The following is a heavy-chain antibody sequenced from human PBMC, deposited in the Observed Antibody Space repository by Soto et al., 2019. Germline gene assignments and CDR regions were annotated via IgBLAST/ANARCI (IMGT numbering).Heavy chain of an antibody. J-gene: IGHJ4*02. CDR1: GFSFSTYW. CDR3: ARDGIGGTVFRGCLDY. D-gene: IGHD1-7*01. V-gene: IGHV3-7*01. Sequence: GGSLRLSCAASGFSFSTYWMTWVRQAPGKGLEWVATIRQDGIKKHYVDSVKGRFTISRDNAANTLYLQMNSLGAEDTAIYYCARDGIGGTVFRGCLDYWGRGTVVTVSS. CDR2: IRQDGIKK.